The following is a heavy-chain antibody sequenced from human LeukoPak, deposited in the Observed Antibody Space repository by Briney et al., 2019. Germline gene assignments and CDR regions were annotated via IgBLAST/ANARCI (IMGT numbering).Heavy chain of an antibody. CDR3: ARGLGNHPEIPLDY. CDR1: GYTFTSYG. CDR2: IAGYNGNT. J-gene: IGHJ4*02. D-gene: IGHD7-27*01. V-gene: IGHV1-18*01. Sequence: ASVKVSCKASGYTFTSYGISWVRQAPGQGLEWMGWIAGYNGNTIYAQMLQGSVTMTTDTSASTAYMELRSLRSDDTAVYYCARGLGNHPEIPLDYWGQGTLVTVSS.